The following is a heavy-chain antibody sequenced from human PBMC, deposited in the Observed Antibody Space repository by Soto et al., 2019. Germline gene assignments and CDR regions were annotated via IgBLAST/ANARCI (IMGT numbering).Heavy chain of an antibody. CDR2: INPDGSRI. D-gene: IGHD2-8*02. J-gene: IGHJ5*02. Sequence: EVQLVESGGGLVQAGGSLRLSCAASGFALSSYWMHWVRRVPGKGLVWVSRINPDGSRIDYADSVRGRFTISRDNAKNTLFLQMNNLRAEDTALYNCARVPVGAYGKFDPWGQGTLVTVSS. CDR1: GFALSSYW. V-gene: IGHV3-74*01. CDR3: ARVPVGAYGKFDP.